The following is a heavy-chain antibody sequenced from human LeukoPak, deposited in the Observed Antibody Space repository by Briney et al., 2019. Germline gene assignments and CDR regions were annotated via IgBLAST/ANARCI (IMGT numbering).Heavy chain of an antibody. CDR1: GYTFTSYY. CDR2: INPSGGST. V-gene: IGHV1-46*01. D-gene: IGHD5-24*01. Sequence: ASVKVSCKASGYTFTSYYMHWVRQAPGQGPEWMGIINPSGGSTSYAQKFQGRVTMTRDTSTSTVYMELSSLRSEDTAVYYCAKAQITRYYFDYWGQGTLVAVSS. J-gene: IGHJ4*02. CDR3: AKAQITRYYFDY.